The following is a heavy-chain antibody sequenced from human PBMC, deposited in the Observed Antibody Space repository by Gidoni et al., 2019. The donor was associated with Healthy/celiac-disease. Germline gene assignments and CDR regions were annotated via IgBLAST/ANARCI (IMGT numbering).Heavy chain of an antibody. CDR1: GFTVSRNY. Sequence: EVQLVESGGGLVQPGGSLRLSCAASGFTVSRNYMSWVRQAPGKGLEWVSVIYSGGSTYYADSVKGRFTISRDNSKNTLYLQMNSLRAEDTAVYYCARHYYDSSGYYYFDYWGQGTLVTVSS. CDR2: IYSGGST. V-gene: IGHV3-66*04. D-gene: IGHD3-22*01. CDR3: ARHYYDSSGYYYFDY. J-gene: IGHJ4*02.